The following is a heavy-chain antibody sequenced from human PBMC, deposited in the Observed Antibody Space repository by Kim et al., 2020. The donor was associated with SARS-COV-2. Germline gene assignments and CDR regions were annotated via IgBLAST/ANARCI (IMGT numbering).Heavy chain of an antibody. CDR3: ARASPYNWNDDGDLFDY. CDR2: IGTAGDT. Sequence: GGSLRLSCAASGFTFSSYDMHWVRQATGKGLEWVSAIGTAGDTYYPGSVKGRFTISRENAKNSLYLQMNSLRAGDTAVYYCARASPYNWNDDGDLFDYWGQGTLVTVSS. CDR1: GFTFSSYD. V-gene: IGHV3-13*04. D-gene: IGHD1-20*01. J-gene: IGHJ4*02.